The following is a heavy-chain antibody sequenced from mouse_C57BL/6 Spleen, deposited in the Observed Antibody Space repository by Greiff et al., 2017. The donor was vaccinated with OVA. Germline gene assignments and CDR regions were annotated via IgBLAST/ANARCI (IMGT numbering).Heavy chain of an antibody. Sequence: VQLKQPGTELVKPGASVKLSCKASGYTFTSYWMHWVKQRPGQGLEWIGNINPSNGGTNYNEKFKSKATLTVDKSSSTAYMQLSSLTSEDSAVYYCASRTTVVAGAMDYWGQGTSVTVSS. CDR2: INPSNGGT. CDR3: ASRTTVVAGAMDY. CDR1: GYTFTSYW. J-gene: IGHJ4*01. V-gene: IGHV1-53*01. D-gene: IGHD1-1*01.